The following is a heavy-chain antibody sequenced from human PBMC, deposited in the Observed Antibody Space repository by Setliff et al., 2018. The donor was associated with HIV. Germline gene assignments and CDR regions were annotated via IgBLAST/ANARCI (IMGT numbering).Heavy chain of an antibody. CDR2: ISATGTI. Sequence: GSLRLSCAASGFAFDNYCMTWVRQTPGKGLEWISYISATGTIKYADSVKGRFTISRDNSKNTLYLQMNSLRAEDTAVYYCAKDSSGWLGYFDYWGQGTLVTVSS. J-gene: IGHJ4*02. CDR3: AKDSSGWLGYFDY. CDR1: GFAFDNYC. D-gene: IGHD6-19*01. V-gene: IGHV3-23*01.